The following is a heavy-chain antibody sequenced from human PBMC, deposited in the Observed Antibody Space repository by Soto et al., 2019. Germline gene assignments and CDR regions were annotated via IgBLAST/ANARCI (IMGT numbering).Heavy chain of an antibody. CDR2: ISSSGTID. Sequence: QVQLVESGGGLVKPGGSLRLSCVASVFTLSDYYMSWIHQAPGKGLEWVSYISSSGTIDNYADSVKGRFTISRDNAKNSLLLQMNGLRAEDTAVYYWARRTMGPYYYMDVWGKGTTVTVSS. D-gene: IGHD3-10*01. V-gene: IGHV3-11*01. J-gene: IGHJ6*03. CDR3: ARRTMGPYYYMDV. CDR1: VFTLSDYY.